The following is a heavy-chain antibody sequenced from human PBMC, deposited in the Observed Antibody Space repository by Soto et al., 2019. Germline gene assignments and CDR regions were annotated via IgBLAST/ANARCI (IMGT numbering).Heavy chain of an antibody. CDR3: AREASSSWYAAIGDWFDP. D-gene: IGHD6-13*01. J-gene: IGHJ5*02. V-gene: IGHV1-69*13. Sequence: ASVKVSCKASGGTFSKYKITWVRQAPGQGLEWMGGIIPVFGTANYAQKFQGRVTITADESTSTAYMELSSLRSEDTAVYYCAREASSSWYAAIGDWFDPWGQGTLVTVSS. CDR1: GGTFSKYK. CDR2: IIPVFGTA.